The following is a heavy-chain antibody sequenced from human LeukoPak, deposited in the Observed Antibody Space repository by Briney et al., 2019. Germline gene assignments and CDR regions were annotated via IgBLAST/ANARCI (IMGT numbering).Heavy chain of an antibody. D-gene: IGHD3-9*01. V-gene: IGHV3-23*01. Sequence: QPGGSLRLSCAASGFTFSSYAMSWVRQAPGKGLQWVSAISGSAGSTYYADSVKGRFTISRDNSKNTLYLQTNSLRAEDTAVYYCASYDVLTGYSRHPLKRWGQGTLVTVSS. CDR1: GFTFSSYA. J-gene: IGHJ4*02. CDR3: ASYDVLTGYSRHPLKR. CDR2: ISGSAGST.